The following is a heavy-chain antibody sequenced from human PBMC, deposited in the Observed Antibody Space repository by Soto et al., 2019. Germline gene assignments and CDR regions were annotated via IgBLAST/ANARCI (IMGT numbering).Heavy chain of an antibody. J-gene: IGHJ4*02. Sequence: EVQLVESGGGLVQPGGSVRPSCPAPGFTFSANAMHWVRQVPGKGLEYVAAINSNGGGTSYPTSVKGRFIISRDNSKNTLYLQMGSLRAEDMAVYYCARSTGGYWGQGTLVTVSS. CDR3: ARSTGGY. CDR2: INSNGGGT. CDR1: GFTFSANA. D-gene: IGHD2-8*02. V-gene: IGHV3-64*01.